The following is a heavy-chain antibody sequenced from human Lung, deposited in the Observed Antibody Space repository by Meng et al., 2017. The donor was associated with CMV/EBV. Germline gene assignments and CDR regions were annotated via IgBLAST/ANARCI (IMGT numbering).Heavy chain of an antibody. V-gene: IGHV3-21*01. J-gene: IGHJ6*02. D-gene: IGHD6-19*01. Sequence: GESLKISCAASGFTFSSYSMNWVRQAPGKGLEWVSSISSSSSYIYYADSVKGRFTISRDNAKNSLYLQMNSLRAEDTAVYYCASLRYSSGWLYYYYGMDVWGQGTTVTVPS. CDR3: ASLRYSSGWLYYYYGMDV. CDR2: ISSSSSYI. CDR1: GFTFSSYS.